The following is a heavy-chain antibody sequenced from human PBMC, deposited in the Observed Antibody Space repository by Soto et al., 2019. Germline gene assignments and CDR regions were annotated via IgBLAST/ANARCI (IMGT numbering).Heavy chain of an antibody. CDR3: ARDRRARYCSSTSCDAFDI. CDR2: ISAYNGNT. V-gene: IGHV1-18*01. D-gene: IGHD2-2*01. CDR1: GYTFTSYG. Sequence: GASLKVACKTSGYTFTSYGISCVRHTTGQGRELMGWISAYNGNTNYAQKLQGRVTMTTDTSTSTAYMELRSLRSDDTAVYYCARDRRARYCSSTSCDAFDIWGQGTMVTVSS. J-gene: IGHJ3*02.